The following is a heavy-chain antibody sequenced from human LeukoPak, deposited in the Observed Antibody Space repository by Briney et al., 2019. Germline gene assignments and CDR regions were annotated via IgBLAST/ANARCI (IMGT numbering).Heavy chain of an antibody. D-gene: IGHD3-22*01. V-gene: IGHV1-2*02. Sequence: ASVKVSCKASGYTFTGYCMHWVRQAPGQGLEWMGWINPNSGGTNYAQKFQGRVTMTRDTSISTAYMELSRLRSDDTAVYYCARGPYYYDSSGYLLLGAFDIWGQGTMVTVSS. J-gene: IGHJ3*02. CDR3: ARGPYYYDSSGYLLLGAFDI. CDR2: INPNSGGT. CDR1: GYTFTGYC.